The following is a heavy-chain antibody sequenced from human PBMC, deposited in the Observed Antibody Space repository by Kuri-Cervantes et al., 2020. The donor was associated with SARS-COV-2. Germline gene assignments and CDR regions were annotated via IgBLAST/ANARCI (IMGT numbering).Heavy chain of an antibody. J-gene: IGHJ6*03. Sequence: LSLTCAASGFTFSSYAMHWVRQAPGKGLEWVAVISYDGSNKYYADSVKGRFTISRDNSKNTLYLQMNSLRAEDTAVYYCARLGWDFWSGYRNYYYYYMDVWGKGTTVTVSS. V-gene: IGHV3-30-3*01. CDR1: GFTFSSYA. D-gene: IGHD3-3*01. CDR3: ARLGWDFWSGYRNYYYYYMDV. CDR2: ISYDGSNK.